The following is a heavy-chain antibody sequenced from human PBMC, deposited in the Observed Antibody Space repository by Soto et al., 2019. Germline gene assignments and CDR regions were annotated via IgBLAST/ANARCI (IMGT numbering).Heavy chain of an antibody. V-gene: IGHV3-23*01. CDR3: ARVLALRSGYDPHNGFDP. CDR2: ITGRGDST. Sequence: GRSLRLSCAASGFTFNNYALSLVRQAPRKGLEWVSTITGRGDSTYYAVSVKGRFPISRDNSKNRVFLQLNGLRAVDTAVYYCARVLALRSGYDPHNGFDPWGEGTRVT. J-gene: IGHJ5*02. D-gene: IGHD3-3*01. CDR1: GFTFNNYA.